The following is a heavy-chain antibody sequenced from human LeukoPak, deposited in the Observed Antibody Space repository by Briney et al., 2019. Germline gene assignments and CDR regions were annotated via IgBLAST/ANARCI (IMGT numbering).Heavy chain of an antibody. V-gene: IGHV4-34*01. Sequence: PSETLSLTCAVYVGSFSGYYWSWFRQPPGKGLEWIGEINHSGTINYNPSLKSRMIISVDTSKNQFSLKLRSVTAADTAIYYCARRLERWDPVRGDAFDIWDQGTLVTV. CDR1: VGSFSGYY. CDR3: ARRLERWDPVRGDAFDI. J-gene: IGHJ3*02. CDR2: INHSGTI. D-gene: IGHD3-3*01.